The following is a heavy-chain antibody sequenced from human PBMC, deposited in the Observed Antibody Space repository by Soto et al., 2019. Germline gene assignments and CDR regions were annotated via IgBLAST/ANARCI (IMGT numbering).Heavy chain of an antibody. D-gene: IGHD2-8*01. CDR3: ARDSVRYCRDGVCYQGYYYFAMDV. J-gene: IGHJ6*02. Sequence: ASEKVSCKASGSTFTSYVFSSVLEAPVQVLDCMRCISASNGNTHYAQNLQGRVTMTTDTSKGTAYMELRSRRSDGTATYYCARDSVRYCRDGVCYQGYYYFAMDVWGQGTTVTVSS. CDR2: ISASNGNT. CDR1: GSTFTSYV. V-gene: IGHV1-18*01.